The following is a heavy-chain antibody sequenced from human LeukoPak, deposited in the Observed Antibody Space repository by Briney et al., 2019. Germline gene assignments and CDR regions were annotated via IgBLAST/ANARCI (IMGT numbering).Heavy chain of an antibody. D-gene: IGHD7-27*01. J-gene: IGHJ3*02. CDR1: GFSFSTYA. V-gene: IGHV3-48*03. CDR3: ARDRGAGDDAFDI. Sequence: PGGSLRLSCAASGFSFSTYAMNWVRQAPGMGLEWVSQSSSSSSTIYYADSVKGRFTISRDNAKNSLYLQMNSMRAEDTAVYYCARDRGAGDDAFDIWGQGTMVTVSS. CDR2: SSSSSSTI.